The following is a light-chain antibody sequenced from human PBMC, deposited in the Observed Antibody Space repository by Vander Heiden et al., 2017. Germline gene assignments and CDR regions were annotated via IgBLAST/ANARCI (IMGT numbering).Light chain of an antibody. V-gene: IGKV1-12*01. CDR3: QQDNSFPLT. CDR2: AAS. J-gene: IGKJ1*01. Sequence: DIQMTQYPSSVSASVGDQLHITCRASPGISSWLAWYQQKPGKAPKLLIYAASSLQSGVPSRFSGSGSGTDFTLTISSLQAEDFATYYCQQDNSFPLTFGQGTKVEIK. CDR1: PGISSW.